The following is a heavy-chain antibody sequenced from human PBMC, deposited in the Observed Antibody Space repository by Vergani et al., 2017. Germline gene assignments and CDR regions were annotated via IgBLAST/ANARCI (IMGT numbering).Heavy chain of an antibody. Sequence: QVHLVESGGGVVQPGRSLRLSCVVSGFTSSYYGMHWVRQAPGKGLEWVAVIPYDGTQKYYADSVKGRFTISRDNSKSTLYLQMNSLRTEDTAVYYCATESCGTPGCQIGYFREWGQGTLVTVSS. CDR2: IPYDGTQK. D-gene: IGHD1-1*01. V-gene: IGHV3-30*03. CDR1: GFTSSYYG. J-gene: IGHJ1*01. CDR3: ATESCGTPGCQIGYFRE.